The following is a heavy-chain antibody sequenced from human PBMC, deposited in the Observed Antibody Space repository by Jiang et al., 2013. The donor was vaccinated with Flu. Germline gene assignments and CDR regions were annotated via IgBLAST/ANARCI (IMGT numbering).Heavy chain of an antibody. J-gene: IGHJ3*01. V-gene: IGHV1-46*01. D-gene: IGHD3-22*01. Sequence: SGAEVKKPGASVRISCKPSGYTFTSYYIHWVRQAPGQGLEWMGLIHPSSGRTTYAPKFQGRVTMTSGTSTSTVNLELSSLRSDDTAVYYCVRRAIVVVMNDAFDFWGQGTVVTVSS. CDR1: GYTFTSYY. CDR2: IHPSSGRT. CDR3: VRRAIVVVMNDAFDF.